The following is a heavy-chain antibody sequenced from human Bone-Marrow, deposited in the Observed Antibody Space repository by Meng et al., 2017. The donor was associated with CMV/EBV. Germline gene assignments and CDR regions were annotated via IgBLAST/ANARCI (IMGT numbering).Heavy chain of an antibody. CDR1: GFTFSNYG. CDR3: AKRYGSGSCVDY. D-gene: IGHD3-10*01. V-gene: IGHV3-33*06. J-gene: IGHJ4*02. Sequence: GGSLRLSCAASGFTFSNYGTHWVRQAPGKGLEWVAVIWYDGSQKYYTDSVKGRFTISRDNSKNTLYLQMNSLRAEDTAVYYCAKRYGSGSCVDYWGQGTLVTVSS. CDR2: IWYDGSQK.